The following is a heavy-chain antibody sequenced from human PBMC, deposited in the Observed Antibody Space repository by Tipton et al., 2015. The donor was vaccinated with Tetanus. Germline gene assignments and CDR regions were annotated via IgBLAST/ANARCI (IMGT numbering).Heavy chain of an antibody. CDR3: ARGYYYGSGSYYNPPFFDY. J-gene: IGHJ4*02. CDR2: IYSGGST. V-gene: IGHV3-53*01. CDR1: GFTVSSNY. D-gene: IGHD3-10*01. Sequence: GSLRLSCAASGFTVSSNYMSWVRQAPGKGLEWVSVIYSGGSTYYADSVKGRFTISRDNSKNTLYLQMNSLRAEDTAAYYCARGYYYGSGSYYNPPFFDYWGQGTLVTVSS.